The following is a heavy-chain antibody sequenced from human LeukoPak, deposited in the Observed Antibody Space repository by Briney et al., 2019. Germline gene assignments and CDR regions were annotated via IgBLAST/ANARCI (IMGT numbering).Heavy chain of an antibody. J-gene: IGHJ4*02. D-gene: IGHD6-13*01. CDR3: ARDGGSSWYVGFDY. V-gene: IGHV3-53*01. CDR1: GFTVSSNY. CDR2: IYSGGST. Sequence: GGSLRLSCAASGFTVSSNYVSWVRQAPGKGLEWVSVIYSGGSTYYADSVKGRFTISRDNSKNTLYLQMNSLRAEDTAVYYCARDGGSSWYVGFDYWGQGTLVTVSS.